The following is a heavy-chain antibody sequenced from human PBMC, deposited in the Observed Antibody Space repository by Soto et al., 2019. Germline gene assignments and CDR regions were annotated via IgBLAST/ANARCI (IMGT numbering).Heavy chain of an antibody. Sequence: GASVKVSCKASGFTFTSSAVQWVRQARGQRLEWIGWIVVGSGNTSYAQKFQERVTITRDMSTSTAYMELSSLRSEDTAVYYCAADHYDFWSGPAADYYGMDVWGQGTTVTVSS. CDR2: IVVGSGNT. V-gene: IGHV1-58*01. J-gene: IGHJ6*02. D-gene: IGHD3-3*01. CDR3: AADHYDFWSGPAADYYGMDV. CDR1: GFTFTSSA.